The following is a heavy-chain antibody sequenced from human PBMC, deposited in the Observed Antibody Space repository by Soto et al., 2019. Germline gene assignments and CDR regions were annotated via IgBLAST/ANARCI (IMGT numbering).Heavy chain of an antibody. Sequence: GGSLRLSCTASGFTFSTYWMSWFRQAPGKGLEWVANMNQDGSEKYYVDSVKGRFTISKDNAKNSLYLQMNSLRVEDTAVYYCAREKSYGDSFDYWGQGTLVTVSS. CDR1: GFTFSTYW. CDR2: MNQDGSEK. CDR3: AREKSYGDSFDY. V-gene: IGHV3-7*01. D-gene: IGHD4-17*01. J-gene: IGHJ4*02.